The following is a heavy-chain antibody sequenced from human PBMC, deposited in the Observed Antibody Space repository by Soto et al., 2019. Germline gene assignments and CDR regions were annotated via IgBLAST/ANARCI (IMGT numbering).Heavy chain of an antibody. Sequence: GGSLRLSCAVSGPFFSSYPMTWLRQAPGKGLEGGSAISGSGDTPLYAASVRGRLIISRGNSKNRVYWDMSSLRAEDTALYFCAGPVGCHQVLVGTWYGTRSDYWGQVTLVTVAS. V-gene: IGHV3-23*01. CDR3: AGPVGCHQVLVGTWYGTRSDY. CDR1: GPFFSSYP. D-gene: IGHD6-13*01. CDR2: ISGSGDTP. J-gene: IGHJ4*02.